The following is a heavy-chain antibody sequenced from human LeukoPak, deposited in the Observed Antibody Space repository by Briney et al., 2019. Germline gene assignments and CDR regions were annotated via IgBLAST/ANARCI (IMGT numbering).Heavy chain of an antibody. CDR1: GFTFSSYG. Sequence: GGSLRLSCAASGFTFSSYGMHWVRQAPGKGLEWVAVISYDGSNKYYADSVKGRFTISRDNSKNTLYLQMNSLRAEDTAVYYCAKDFPKLLWFGELFSYGMDVWGQGTTVTVSS. J-gene: IGHJ6*02. V-gene: IGHV3-30*18. CDR2: ISYDGSNK. D-gene: IGHD3-10*01. CDR3: AKDFPKLLWFGELFSYGMDV.